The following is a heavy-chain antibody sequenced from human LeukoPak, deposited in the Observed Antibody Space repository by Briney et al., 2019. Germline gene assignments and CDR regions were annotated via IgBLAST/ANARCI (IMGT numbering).Heavy chain of an antibody. J-gene: IGHJ4*02. Sequence: ASVKVSCKASAYTFSSRGVTWVRQAPGQGLEWMGWISAKNGATKYAQKFQGRVTMVTDTSTDTAYMELRGLRSDDTAVYYCARDSGELNFDYWGQGTLVTVSS. D-gene: IGHD3-10*01. CDR3: ARDSGELNFDY. CDR1: AYTFSSRG. V-gene: IGHV1-18*04. CDR2: ISAKNGAT.